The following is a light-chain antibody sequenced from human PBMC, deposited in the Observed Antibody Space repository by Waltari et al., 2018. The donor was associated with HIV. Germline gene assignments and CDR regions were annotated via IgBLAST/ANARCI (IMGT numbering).Light chain of an antibody. V-gene: IGLV2-23*01. CDR2: EGS. Sequence: QSALTQPASVSGSPGQSITISCTGPSSAFGRYNLASWYQQHPGKAPKLIIYEGSKRPSGVSNRFSGSKSGNTASLTISGLQAEDEADYYCCSYAGRHNVLFGGGTKLTVL. J-gene: IGLJ2*01. CDR1: SSAFGRYNL. CDR3: CSYAGRHNVL.